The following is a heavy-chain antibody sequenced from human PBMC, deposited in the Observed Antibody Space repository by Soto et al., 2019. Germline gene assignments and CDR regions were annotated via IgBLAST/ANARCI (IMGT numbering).Heavy chain of an antibody. CDR2: MNPNSGNT. D-gene: IGHD3-3*01. Sequence: GASVKVSCKASGYTFTSYDINWVRQATGPGLEWMGWMNPNSGNTGYAQKFQGRVTMTRNTSISTAYMELSSLRSEDTAVYYCARRSAFCSGYGQSYYMDVWGKGTTVTVSS. CDR1: GYTFTSYD. J-gene: IGHJ6*03. V-gene: IGHV1-8*01. CDR3: ARRSAFCSGYGQSYYMDV.